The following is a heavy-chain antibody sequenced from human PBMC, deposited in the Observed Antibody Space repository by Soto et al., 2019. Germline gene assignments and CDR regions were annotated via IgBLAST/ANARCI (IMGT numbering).Heavy chain of an antibody. CDR1: GFMFDNYA. CDR2: ISGSGHAT. D-gene: IGHD5-12*01. V-gene: IGHV3-23*01. CDR3: ARGRYFDDSGGCANY. Sequence: EVKLLESGGGSVPPGASARLSCLTSGFMFDNYAMSWVRQSPARGLEWVAAISGSGHATYYTQSVRGRFIISRDTSKKAVFLQMKNLRTEDTAIYYCARGRYFDDSGGCANYWGLGTLVTVSP. J-gene: IGHJ4*02.